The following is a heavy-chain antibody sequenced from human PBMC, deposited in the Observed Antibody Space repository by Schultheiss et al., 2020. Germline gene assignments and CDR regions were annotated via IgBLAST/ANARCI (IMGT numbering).Heavy chain of an antibody. CDR2: IYYSGST. D-gene: IGHD3-16*01. J-gene: IGHJ4*02. CDR3: ARGGTSAGDFDY. V-gene: IGHV4-31*11. CDR1: GYSISSGYY. Sequence: SETLSLTCAVSGYSISSGYYWAWIRQPPGKGLEWIGYIYYSGSTYYNPSLKSRVTISVDTSKNQFSLKLSSVTAADTAVYYCARGGTSAGDFDYWGQGTLVTVSS.